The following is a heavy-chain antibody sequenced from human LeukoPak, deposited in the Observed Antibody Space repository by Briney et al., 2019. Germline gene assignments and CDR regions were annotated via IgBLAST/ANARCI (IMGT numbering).Heavy chain of an antibody. CDR2: IKEDGSDK. CDR3: ARNSGWFRFDY. D-gene: IGHD6-19*01. V-gene: IGHV3-7*03. CDR1: GFTFSNYW. Sequence: GGSLRLSCAASGFTFSNYWMDWVRQSPGKGLEWVANIKEDGSDKYYVDSVKGRFAISGDNAKNSLYLQMNSLRAEDTAVYYCARNSGWFRFDYWGQGTLVTVSS. J-gene: IGHJ4*02.